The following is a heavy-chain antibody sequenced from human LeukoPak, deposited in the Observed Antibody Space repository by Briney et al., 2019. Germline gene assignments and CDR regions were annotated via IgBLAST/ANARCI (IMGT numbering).Heavy chain of an antibody. Sequence: SETLSLTCAVYGGSFSGYYWSWIRQPPGKGLEWIGEINHSGSTNYNPSLKSRVTISVDTSKNQFSLKLSSVTAADTAVYYCATGQVVYDSSGYYYGGNFDYWGQGTLVTVSS. J-gene: IGHJ4*02. CDR3: ATGQVVYDSSGYYYGGNFDY. V-gene: IGHV4-34*01. CDR2: INHSGST. CDR1: GGSFSGYY. D-gene: IGHD3-22*01.